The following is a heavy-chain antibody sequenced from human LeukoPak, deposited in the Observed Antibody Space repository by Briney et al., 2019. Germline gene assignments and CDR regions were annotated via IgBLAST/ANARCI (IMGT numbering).Heavy chain of an antibody. D-gene: IGHD3-3*01. Sequence: GSLRLSCAASGFTFSSYSMNWVRQPPGKGLEWIGSIYYSGSTYYNPSLKSRVTISVDTSKNQFSLKLSSVTAADTAVYYCARWGVPLYYDFWSGYSEPRDYYYMDVWGKGTTVTVSS. CDR1: GFTFSSYSMN. CDR3: ARWGVPLYYDFWSGYSEPRDYYYMDV. CDR2: IYYSGST. J-gene: IGHJ6*03. V-gene: IGHV4-39*01.